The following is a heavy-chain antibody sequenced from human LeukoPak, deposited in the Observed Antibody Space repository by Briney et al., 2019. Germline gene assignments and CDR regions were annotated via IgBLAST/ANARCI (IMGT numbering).Heavy chain of an antibody. CDR3: ARGVRGYSYFDY. CDR1: GGSFSGYY. Sequence: SETLSLTCAVYGGSFSGYYWSWIRQPPGKGLEWIGEINHSGSTNYNPSLKSRVTISVDTSKNQFSLKLSSVTAADTAVYYCARGVRGYSYFDYWAREPWSPSPQ. CDR2: INHSGST. V-gene: IGHV4-34*01. D-gene: IGHD3-3*01. J-gene: IGHJ4*02.